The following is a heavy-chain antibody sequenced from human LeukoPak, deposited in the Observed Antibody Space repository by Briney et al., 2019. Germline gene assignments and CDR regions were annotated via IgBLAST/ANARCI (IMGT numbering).Heavy chain of an antibody. J-gene: IGHJ4*02. CDR1: GYTFTGYY. CDR2: INPNSGGT. Sequence: GASVKVSCKASGYTFTGYYMHWVRQAPGQGLEWMGWINPNSGGTNYAQKFQGRVTMTRDTSISTAYMELSRLRSDDTAVYYCAREGGRIQLWLRELNFDYWGQGTLVTVSS. D-gene: IGHD5-18*01. CDR3: AREGGRIQLWLRELNFDY. V-gene: IGHV1-2*02.